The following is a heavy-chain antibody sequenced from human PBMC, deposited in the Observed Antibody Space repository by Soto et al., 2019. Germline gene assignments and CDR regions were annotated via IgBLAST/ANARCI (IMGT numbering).Heavy chain of an antibody. Sequence: ASVKVSCKASGYTFTSYDINWVRQATGQGLEWMGWMNPNSGNTGYAQKFQGRITMTRNTSISTAYMELSSLISEDTAVYYCAGRYCSGGIGYPFDIWGQGTMVTVSS. CDR2: MNPNSGNT. J-gene: IGHJ3*02. CDR1: GYTFTSYD. D-gene: IGHD2-15*01. CDR3: AGRYCSGGIGYPFDI. V-gene: IGHV1-8*01.